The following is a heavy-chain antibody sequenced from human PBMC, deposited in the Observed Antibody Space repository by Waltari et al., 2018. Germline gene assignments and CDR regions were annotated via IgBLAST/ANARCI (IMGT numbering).Heavy chain of an antibody. D-gene: IGHD2-15*01. V-gene: IGHV4-39*01. CDR2: MYYSGST. CDR1: GDSISSSSYY. Sequence: QLQLQESGPGLVKASETLSLTCTVSGDSISSSSYYWGWVRQPPGKGLEWIWNMYYSGSTYYNPSLKSRVTISGDTSKSQFSLKLSSVTAADTSMYYCVRHARTTSGGKHFDHWGQVMLVTVSP. J-gene: IGHJ4*02. CDR3: VRHARTTSGGKHFDH.